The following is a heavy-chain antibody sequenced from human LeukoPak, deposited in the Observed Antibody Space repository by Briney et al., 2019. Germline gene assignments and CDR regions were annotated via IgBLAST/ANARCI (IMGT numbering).Heavy chain of an antibody. CDR1: GFTFSSYS. V-gene: IGHV3-21*04. D-gene: IGHD3-10*01. CDR2: ISSSSSYI. Sequence: GESLRLSCAASGFTFSSYSMNWVRQAPGKGLEWVSSISSSSSYIYYADSVKGRFTISRDNAKNSLYLQMNSLRAEDTAVYYCAKWGYGSGTSGYDYWGQGTLVTVSS. J-gene: IGHJ4*02. CDR3: AKWGYGSGTSGYDY.